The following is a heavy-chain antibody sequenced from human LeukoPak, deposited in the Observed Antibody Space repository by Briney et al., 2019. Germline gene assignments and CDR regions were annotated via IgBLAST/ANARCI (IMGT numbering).Heavy chain of an antibody. J-gene: IGHJ6*03. V-gene: IGHV1-69*05. D-gene: IGHD1-1*01. CDR2: IIPIFGTA. CDR1: GGTLSSYV. CDR3: ARGLPGTYYYYMDV. Sequence: SVKVSCKASGGTLSSYVISSVRQAPGQGLEWMGGIIPIFGTANYAQKFQGRVTITTDESTSTAYMELSSLRSEDTAVYYCARGLPGTYYYYMDVWGKGTTVTVSS.